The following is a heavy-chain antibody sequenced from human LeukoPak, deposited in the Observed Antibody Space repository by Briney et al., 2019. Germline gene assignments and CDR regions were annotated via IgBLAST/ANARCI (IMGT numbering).Heavy chain of an antibody. CDR1: GGSFSGYY. D-gene: IGHD1-1*01. J-gene: IGHJ4*02. CDR2: VNHSGST. Sequence: SETLSLTCAVYGGSFSGYYWSWIRQPPGKGLEWIGEVNHSGSTNYNPSLKSRVTISVDTSKNQFSLKLSSVTAADTAVYYCARGQRYNDYWGQGTLVTVSS. V-gene: IGHV4-34*01. CDR3: ARGQRYNDY.